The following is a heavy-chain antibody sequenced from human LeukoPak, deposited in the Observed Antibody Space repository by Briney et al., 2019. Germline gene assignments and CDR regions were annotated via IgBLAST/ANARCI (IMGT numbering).Heavy chain of an antibody. CDR1: GFTFSDYT. Sequence: GGSLRLSCVASGFTFSDYTMTWVRQAPGKGLEWISYIDISSSSTYYADSVKGRFTISRDNAKNSLYLQMNSLRAEDTAVYYCARVDRRPGIAAAGPGYWGQGTLVTVSS. V-gene: IGHV3-48*04. D-gene: IGHD6-13*01. J-gene: IGHJ4*02. CDR3: ARVDRRPGIAAAGPGY. CDR2: IDISSSST.